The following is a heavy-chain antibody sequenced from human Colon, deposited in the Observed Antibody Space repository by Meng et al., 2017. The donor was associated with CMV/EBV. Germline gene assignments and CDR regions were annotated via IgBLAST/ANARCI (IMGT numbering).Heavy chain of an antibody. Sequence: CAVYGGAFSGSDWSWIRQPPGKGLEWIGEINHSGNTNYNPSLKSRVTISEDTSKNQFSPTLSPVTAADTAVYYCARVRIAARRFDYWGQGTLVTVSS. J-gene: IGHJ4*02. CDR1: GGAFSGSD. CDR3: ARVRIAARRFDY. D-gene: IGHD6-6*01. V-gene: IGHV4-34*01. CDR2: INHSGNT.